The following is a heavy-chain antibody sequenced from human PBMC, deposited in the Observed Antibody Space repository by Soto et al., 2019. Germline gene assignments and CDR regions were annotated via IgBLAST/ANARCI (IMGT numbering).Heavy chain of an antibody. Sequence: EVQLLESGGGLVQPGGSLRLSCVASGCSFSTYAMSWVRQAPGKGLEWVSGISAGGGNTYYSDSVGGRFTISRDNSKNTLYLQLSSLSAEDTALYYCAKHFEYQRLSWFDPWGQGTLVTVSS. CDR1: GCSFSTYA. CDR3: AKHFEYQRLSWFDP. V-gene: IGHV3-23*01. J-gene: IGHJ5*02. D-gene: IGHD2-2*01. CDR2: ISAGGGNT.